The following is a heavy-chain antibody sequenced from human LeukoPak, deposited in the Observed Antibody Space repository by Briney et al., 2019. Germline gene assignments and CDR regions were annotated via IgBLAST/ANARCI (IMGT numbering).Heavy chain of an antibody. CDR3: AREHLTGSNAYDY. Sequence: ASVKVSCKASGYTFTGYYMHWVRQAPGQGLEWMGWINPNSGGTNYAQKFQGRVTMTRDTSISTAYMGLSRLRSDDTAVYYCAREHLTGSNAYDYWGQGTLVTVSS. CDR1: GYTFTGYY. CDR2: INPNSGGT. D-gene: IGHD3-9*01. V-gene: IGHV1-2*02. J-gene: IGHJ4*02.